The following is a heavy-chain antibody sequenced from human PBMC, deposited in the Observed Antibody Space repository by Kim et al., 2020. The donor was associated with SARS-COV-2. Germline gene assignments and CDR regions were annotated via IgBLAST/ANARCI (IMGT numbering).Heavy chain of an antibody. V-gene: IGHV5-51*01. CDR2: T. Sequence: TKYSPSFQGQVSISVDKSINPAYLQWSSLKASDTAMYFCARHRGAGRNFDFWGQGTLVTVSS. D-gene: IGHD1-26*01. CDR3: ARHRGAGRNFDF. J-gene: IGHJ4*02.